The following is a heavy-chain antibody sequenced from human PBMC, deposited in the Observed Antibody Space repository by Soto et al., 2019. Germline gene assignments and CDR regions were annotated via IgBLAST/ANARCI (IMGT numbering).Heavy chain of an antibody. J-gene: IGHJ4*02. D-gene: IGHD3-22*01. CDR1: GGSISSGDYY. Sequence: LTCTVSGGSISSGDYYWSWIRQPPGKGLEWIGYIYYSGSTYYNPSLKSRVTISVDTSKNQFSLKLSSVTAADTAVYYCAREALDSSGYYDYWGQGTLVTVSS. V-gene: IGHV4-30-4*01. CDR3: AREALDSSGYYDY. CDR2: IYYSGST.